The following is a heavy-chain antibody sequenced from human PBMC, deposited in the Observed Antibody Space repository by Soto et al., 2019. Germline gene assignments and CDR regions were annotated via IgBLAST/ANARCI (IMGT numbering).Heavy chain of an antibody. V-gene: IGHV4-34*01. D-gene: IGHD2-2*01. CDR2: INHSGST. J-gene: IGHJ5*02. CDR3: ASGQRDTINVFKSDSFDP. Sequence: PSETLSLTCAVYGGSFSGYYCSWIRQPPWKGLEWIGEINHSGSTSYNPSLKSRVTISVDTSKNQFSLKVTSVTAADTAVYYCASGQRDTINVFKSDSFDPWGQGTLVTVCS. CDR1: GGSFSGYY.